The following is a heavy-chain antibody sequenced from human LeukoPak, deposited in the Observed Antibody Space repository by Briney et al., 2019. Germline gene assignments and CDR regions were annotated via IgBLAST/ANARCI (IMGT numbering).Heavy chain of an antibody. CDR1: GYTYTGYY. CDR3: ARGSGFLDV. J-gene: IGHJ6*02. V-gene: IGHV1-2*02. D-gene: IGHD6-25*01. Sequence: ASVTVSCKASGYTYTGYYLHWVRHAPAQGIAWMGWINPDSGGTNYAQKFQGRVTLTRDTSINTVYMVLNRLSSDDTAVYYCARGSGFLDVWGQGTTVTVSS. CDR2: INPDSGGT.